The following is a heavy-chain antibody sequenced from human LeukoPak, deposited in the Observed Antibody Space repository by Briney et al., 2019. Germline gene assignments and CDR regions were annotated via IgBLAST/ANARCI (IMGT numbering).Heavy chain of an antibody. CDR1: GFNFNDAW. V-gene: IGHV3-15*01. CDR3: TRTWPGNTCFNF. Sequence: GGSLRLSCASSGFNFNDAWMNWVRQAPGKGLEWLCRIKSISYGGTIDYAAPVKGRFTISRDDSKNTLYLQMDSLETEDTAIYYCTRTWPGNTCFNFWGQGTLVTVSS. D-gene: IGHD1-7*01. CDR2: IKSISYGGTI. J-gene: IGHJ4*02.